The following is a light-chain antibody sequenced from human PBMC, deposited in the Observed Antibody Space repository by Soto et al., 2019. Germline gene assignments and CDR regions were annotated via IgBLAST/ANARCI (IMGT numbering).Light chain of an antibody. Sequence: QSVLTQPASVSGSPGQSSTISFTGTSSDVGGYNYVSWYQQHPGKAPKLMIYEVSNRPSGVSNRFSGSKSGNTASLTISGLQAEDEADYYCSSYTSTITYVFGSGTKVTVL. J-gene: IGLJ1*01. CDR2: EVS. CDR1: SSDVGGYNY. CDR3: SSYTSTITYV. V-gene: IGLV2-14*01.